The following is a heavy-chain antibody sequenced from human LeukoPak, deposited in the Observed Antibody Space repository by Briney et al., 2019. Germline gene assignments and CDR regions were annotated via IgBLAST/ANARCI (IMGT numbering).Heavy chain of an antibody. D-gene: IGHD3-22*01. J-gene: IGHJ4*02. CDR2: ISSDSTTI. Sequence: GGSLRLSCAASGFTFSSYSMNWVRQAPGKGLEWVSYISSDSTTIYYADSVKGRFTISRDNAKNSLYLQMNSLRAEDTAVYYCARVLHKRNYDSSVYYGYWGQGSLVTVSS. CDR3: ARVLHKRNYDSSVYYGY. CDR1: GFTFSSYS. V-gene: IGHV3-48*01.